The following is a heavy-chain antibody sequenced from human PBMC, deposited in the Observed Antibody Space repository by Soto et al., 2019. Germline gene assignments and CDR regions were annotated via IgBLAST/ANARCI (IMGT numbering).Heavy chain of an antibody. CDR1: GGSISSGGYY. D-gene: IGHD3-22*01. V-gene: IGHV4-31*03. CDR2: IYYSGGT. Sequence: QVQLQESGPGLVKPSQTLSLTCTVSGGSISSGGYYWSWIRQPPGRGLEWIGYIYYSGGTYYNPSLKSRVTISVDTSKNQFSLKLSSVTAADTAVYYCARAVKYYYDSSGCFIDYWGQGTLVTVSS. CDR3: ARAVKYYYDSSGCFIDY. J-gene: IGHJ4*02.